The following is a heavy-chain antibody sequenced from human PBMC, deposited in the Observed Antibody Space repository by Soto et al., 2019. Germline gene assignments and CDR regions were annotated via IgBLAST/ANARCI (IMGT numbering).Heavy chain of an antibody. V-gene: IGHV4-31*03. J-gene: IGHJ4*02. Sequence: QVQLQESGPGLVKPSQTLSLTCTVSGGSISSGGYYWSWIRQHPGKGLEWIGYIYYSGSTYYNPSLKRRVTISVDTSKNQFSLKLSSVTAADTAVYYCPRDDRDTANIDYWGQGTLVTVSS. D-gene: IGHD5-18*01. CDR2: IYYSGST. CDR3: PRDDRDTANIDY. CDR1: GGSISSGGYY.